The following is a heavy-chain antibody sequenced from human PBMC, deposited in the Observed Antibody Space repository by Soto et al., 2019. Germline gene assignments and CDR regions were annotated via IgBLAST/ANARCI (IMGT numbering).Heavy chain of an antibody. Sequence: GGSLRLSCSASGFTFSNYAMHWVRQAPGKGLEYVSSIANDGGNPYYADSVKGRFTISRDNSRNTLYLQMSSLIAEDTAVYYCVKCVRSSTICYSGPFDYWGQGNLVTFSS. CDR3: VKCVRSSTICYSGPFDY. CDR2: IANDGGNP. CDR1: GFTFSNYA. J-gene: IGHJ4*02. V-gene: IGHV3-64D*08. D-gene: IGHD2-2*01.